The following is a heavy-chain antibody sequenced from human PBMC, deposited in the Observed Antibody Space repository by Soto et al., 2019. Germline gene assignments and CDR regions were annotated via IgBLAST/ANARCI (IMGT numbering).Heavy chain of an antibody. D-gene: IGHD1-1*01. Sequence: QLQLQESGPGLVKPSETLSLTCTVSGGSISSSSYYWGWIRQPPGKELEWIGSIYYSGRTYYNPSLKSRVTISEDTSKNQFSLKLSSVTAADTAVYYCARRSGNWNSAYYYYYYYMDVWGKGTTVTVSS. CDR3: ARRSGNWNSAYYYYYYYMDV. V-gene: IGHV4-39*01. CDR2: IYYSGRT. J-gene: IGHJ6*03. CDR1: GGSISSSSYY.